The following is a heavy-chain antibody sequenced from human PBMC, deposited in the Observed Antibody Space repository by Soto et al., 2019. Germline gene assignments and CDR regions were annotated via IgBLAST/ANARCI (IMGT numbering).Heavy chain of an antibody. CDR2: ISGSGGST. CDR1: GFTFSSYA. D-gene: IGHD4-17*01. Sequence: HPGGSLRLSCAASGFTFSSYAMSWVRQAPGKGLEWVSAISGSGGSTYYADSVKGRFTISRDNSKNTLCLQMNSLRAEDTAVYYCAKEITGTTVVKENWFDPWGQGTLVTVSS. CDR3: AKEITGTTVVKENWFDP. V-gene: IGHV3-23*01. J-gene: IGHJ5*02.